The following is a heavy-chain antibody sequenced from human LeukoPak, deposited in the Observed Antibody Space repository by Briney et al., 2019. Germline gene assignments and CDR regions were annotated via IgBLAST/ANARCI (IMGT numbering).Heavy chain of an antibody. D-gene: IGHD3-10*01. J-gene: IGHJ5*02. CDR3: ARDGLGDYYGSGSSLRYNWFDP. CDR1: GYTFTGYY. V-gene: IGHV1-2*02. Sequence: ASVTVSCKASGYTFTGYYMHWVRQAPGQGLGWMGWINPNSGGTNYAQKFQGRVTMTRDTSISTAYMELSRLRSDDTAVYYCARDGLGDYYGSGSSLRYNWFDPWGQGTLVTVSS. CDR2: INPNSGGT.